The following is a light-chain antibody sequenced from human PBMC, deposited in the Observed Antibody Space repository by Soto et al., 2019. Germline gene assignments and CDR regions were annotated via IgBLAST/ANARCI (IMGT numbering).Light chain of an antibody. V-gene: IGKV3-11*01. Sequence: EIVLTQSPATLSLSPGERATLSCRAGQSVTSYLAWYQQKPGQAPRLLIYDVSNRASGIPARFSGSGSDTDFTLTISSLEPEDFAVYYCQQRSDWPLTFGQGTRLEIK. CDR3: QQRSDWPLT. CDR1: QSVTSY. CDR2: DVS. J-gene: IGKJ5*01.